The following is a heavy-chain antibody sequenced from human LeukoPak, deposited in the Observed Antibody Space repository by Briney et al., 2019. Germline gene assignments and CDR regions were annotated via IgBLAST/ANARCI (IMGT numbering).Heavy chain of an antibody. V-gene: IGHV3-48*04. Sequence: GGSLRLSCTTSGFSFNTYSMSWVRQAPGKGLGWVSYISSSGSTIYYADSVKGRFTISRDNAKNSLYLQMNSLRAEDTAVYYCAELGITMIGGVWGKGTTVTISS. CDR1: GFSFNTYS. CDR3: AELGITMIGGV. D-gene: IGHD3-10*02. J-gene: IGHJ6*04. CDR2: ISSSGSTI.